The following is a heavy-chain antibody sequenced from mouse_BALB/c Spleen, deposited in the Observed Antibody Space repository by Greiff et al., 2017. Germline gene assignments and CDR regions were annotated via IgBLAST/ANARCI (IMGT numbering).Heavy chain of an antibody. J-gene: IGHJ2*01. V-gene: IGHV5-9*03. Sequence: VQLKESGGGLVKPGGSLKLSCAASGFTFSSYTMSWVRQTPEKRLEWVATISSGGGNTYYPDSVKGRFTISRDNAKNNLYLQMSSLRSEDTALYYCARCFGRIFDYWGQGTTLTVSS. CDR3: ARCFGRIFDY. D-gene: IGHD1-1*02. CDR1: GFTFSSYT. CDR2: ISSGGGNT.